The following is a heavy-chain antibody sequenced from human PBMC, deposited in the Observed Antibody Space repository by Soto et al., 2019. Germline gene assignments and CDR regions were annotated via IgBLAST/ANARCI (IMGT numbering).Heavy chain of an antibody. CDR1: GGSISSGGYS. V-gene: IGHV4-30-2*01. Sequence: LSLTCAVSGGSISSGGYSWSWIRQPPGKGLEWIGYIYHSGSTYYNPSLKSRVTISVDRSKNQFSLKLSSVTAADTAVYYCARAGTIFGVVTPPNWFDPWGQGTLVTVSS. J-gene: IGHJ5*02. CDR3: ARAGTIFGVVTPPNWFDP. CDR2: IYHSGST. D-gene: IGHD3-3*01.